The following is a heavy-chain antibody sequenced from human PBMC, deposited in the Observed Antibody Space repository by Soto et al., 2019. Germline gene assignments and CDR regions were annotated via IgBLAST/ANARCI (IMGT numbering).Heavy chain of an antibody. CDR3: AKDMVHCTGTRCARYFEK. CDR1: TFTFSTYA. Sequence: GGSLRLSCAASTFTFSTYAMTWVRQGPGTGLEWVSDISGSGDNTYYTDSMKGRFTISRDNSKSTLYLQMNSLRAKDTAVYYCAKDMVHCTGTRCARYFEKWGRGTLVTVSS. J-gene: IGHJ4*02. CDR2: ISGSGDNT. D-gene: IGHD2-8*02. V-gene: IGHV3-23*01.